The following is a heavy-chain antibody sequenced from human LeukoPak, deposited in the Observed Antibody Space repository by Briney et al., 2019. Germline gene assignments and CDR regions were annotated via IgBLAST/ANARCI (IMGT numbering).Heavy chain of an antibody. D-gene: IGHD3-22*01. Sequence: GRSLRLSCAASGFTFDDYATHWARQAPGKGLEWVSGISWNSGSIGYADSVKGRFTISRDNAKNSLYLQMNSLRAEDTALYYCAKDIGPRGYYYDSSGFPLDAFDIWGQGTMVTVSS. V-gene: IGHV3-9*01. CDR3: AKDIGPRGYYYDSSGFPLDAFDI. CDR2: ISWNSGSI. CDR1: GFTFDDYA. J-gene: IGHJ3*02.